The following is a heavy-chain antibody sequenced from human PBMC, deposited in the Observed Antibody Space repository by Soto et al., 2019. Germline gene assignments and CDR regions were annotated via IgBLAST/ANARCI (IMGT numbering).Heavy chain of an antibody. V-gene: IGHV1-58*01. CDR3: AAGVGATTPDY. Sequence: ASVKVSCKASGFTFTSSAVQWVLQARGQRLEWIGWIVVGSGNTNYAQKFQERVTITRDMSTSTAYMELSSLRSEDTAVYYCAAGVGATTPDYWGQGNLVTGPS. CDR2: IVVGSGNT. CDR1: GFTFTSSA. J-gene: IGHJ4*02. D-gene: IGHD1-26*01.